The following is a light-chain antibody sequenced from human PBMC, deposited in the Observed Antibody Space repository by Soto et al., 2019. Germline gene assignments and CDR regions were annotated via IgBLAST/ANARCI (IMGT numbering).Light chain of an antibody. CDR3: SSYRSSRTQKV. CDR1: SSDVGGYNF. CDR2: DDS. V-gene: IGLV2-14*03. J-gene: IGLJ2*01. Sequence: QSALTQPASVSGSPGQSITISCTGTSSDVGGYNFVSWYQHHPGKAPRLMIYDDSNRPSGVSNRFSGSKSGNTASLTISGLQAEDEADYYCSSYRSSRTQKVFGRGTQLTVL.